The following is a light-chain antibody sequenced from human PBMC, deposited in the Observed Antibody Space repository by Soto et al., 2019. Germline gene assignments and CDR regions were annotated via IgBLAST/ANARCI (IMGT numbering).Light chain of an antibody. J-gene: IGLJ2*01. Sequence: QSALTQSASVSGSPGQSITISCAGSSSDVGTYNPVSWYQQHPGRAPKLLIYEDTTRPSGISNRFSGSKSGTTASLTISGLQAEDEADYYCCSYASSATLMVGVGTKLTVL. CDR3: CSYASSATLM. CDR1: SSDVGTYNP. V-gene: IGLV2-23*01. CDR2: EDT.